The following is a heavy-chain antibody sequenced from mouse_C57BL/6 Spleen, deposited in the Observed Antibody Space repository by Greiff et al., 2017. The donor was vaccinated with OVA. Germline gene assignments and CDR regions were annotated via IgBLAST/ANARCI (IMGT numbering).Heavy chain of an antibody. Sequence: VQLQQSGPGLVQPSQSLSITCTVSGFSLTSYGVHWVRQSPGKGLEWLGVIWSGGSTGYNAAFISRLSISKDNSKSHVFYKINSLQADDTAIYYCARKRGYPDWYFDVWGTGTTVTVSS. J-gene: IGHJ1*03. CDR2: IWSGGST. CDR1: GFSLTSYG. D-gene: IGHD2-2*01. CDR3: ARKRGYPDWYFDV. V-gene: IGHV2-2*01.